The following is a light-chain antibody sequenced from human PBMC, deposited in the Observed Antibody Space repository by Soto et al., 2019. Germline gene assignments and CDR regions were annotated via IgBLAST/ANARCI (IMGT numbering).Light chain of an antibody. J-gene: IGKJ4*01. CDR1: QSVGRNY. CDR2: AAS. Sequence: EIVLTQSTGTLSLSPGERPTLSCRASQSVGRNYLAWYQQKPGQAPRLLFHAASNRATGIPDRFSGSGSGTDFILTISRLEPEDFAVYYCTQYASSPLTCGGGTKVEIK. V-gene: IGKV3-20*01. CDR3: TQYASSPLT.